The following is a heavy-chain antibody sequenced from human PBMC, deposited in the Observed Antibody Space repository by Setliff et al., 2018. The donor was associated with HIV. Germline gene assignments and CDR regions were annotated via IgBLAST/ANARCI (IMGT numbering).Heavy chain of an antibody. Sequence: PSETLSLTCAVSGDSVSGYYWSWIRQSAGRGLEWIGRVHSSATSNYNPSLKGRVAMSVDTAKNQFSLKLTSVSAADTAVYFRARDRIEVIAETPHDVFEIWGRGTMVTVSS. CDR2: VHSSATS. V-gene: IGHV4-4*07. J-gene: IGHJ3*02. D-gene: IGHD6-13*01. CDR3: ARDRIEVIAETPHDVFEI. CDR1: GDSVSGYY.